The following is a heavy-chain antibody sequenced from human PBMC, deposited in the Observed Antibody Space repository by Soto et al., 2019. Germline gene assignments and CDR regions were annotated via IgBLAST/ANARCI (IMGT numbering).Heavy chain of an antibody. D-gene: IGHD4-4*01. CDR2: IYYSGST. CDR1: GGSISSGDYY. J-gene: IGHJ5*02. V-gene: IGHV4-30-4*01. CDR3: ARVPTVTANCFDP. Sequence: QVQLQESGPGLVKPSQTLSLTCTVSGGSISSGDYYWSWIRQPPGKGLEWIGYIYYSGSTYYNPSLKSRVTISVDTSKNQFSRKLSSVTAADTAVYYCARVPTVTANCFDPWGQGTLVTVSS.